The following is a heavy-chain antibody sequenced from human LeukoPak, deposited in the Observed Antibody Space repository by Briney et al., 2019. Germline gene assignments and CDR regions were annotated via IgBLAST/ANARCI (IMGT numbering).Heavy chain of an antibody. J-gene: IGHJ4*02. D-gene: IGHD2-21*01. V-gene: IGHV1-69*04. CDR2: IIPILGIA. CDR1: GCTLSSYT. CDR3: ARDDPIAYCSGDCLGY. Sequence: ASVKVSCRASGCTLSSYTIRWVRQAPGQGLEWMGRIIPILGIANYAQKFQGRVTITADKSTSTAYMELSSLRSEDTAVYYCARDDPIAYCSGDCLGYWGQGTLVTVSS.